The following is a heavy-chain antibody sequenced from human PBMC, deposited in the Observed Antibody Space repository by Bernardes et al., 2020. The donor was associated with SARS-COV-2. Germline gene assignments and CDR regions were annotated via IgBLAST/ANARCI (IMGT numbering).Heavy chain of an antibody. V-gene: IGHV3-30-3*01. J-gene: IGHJ4*02. CDR1: GFTFSTYA. CDR2: ISSDGVHK. Sequence: GGSLRLSCAASGFTFSTYAMHWVRQAPGKGLEWVALISSDGVHKYFADSVKGRFTISRDNSKNMLYLQMNSLRVEDTAVYYCARDYIIMADPGGCWGQGTLVTISS. CDR3: ARDYIIMADPGGC. D-gene: IGHD3-10*01.